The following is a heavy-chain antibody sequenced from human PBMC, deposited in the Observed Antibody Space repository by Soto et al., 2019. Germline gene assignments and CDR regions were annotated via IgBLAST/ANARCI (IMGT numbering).Heavy chain of an antibody. V-gene: IGHV4-34*01. Sequence: SETLSLTCAVYGGSFSGYYWSWIRQPPGKGLEWIGEINHSGSTNYNPSLKSRVTISVDTSKNQFPLKLSSVTAADTAVYYCARIVGATNDWGQGTLVTVSS. J-gene: IGHJ4*02. CDR1: GGSFSGYY. CDR2: INHSGST. CDR3: ARIVGATND. D-gene: IGHD1-26*01.